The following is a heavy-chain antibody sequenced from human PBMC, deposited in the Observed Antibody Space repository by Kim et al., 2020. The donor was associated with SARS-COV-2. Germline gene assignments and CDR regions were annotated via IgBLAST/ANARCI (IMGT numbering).Heavy chain of an antibody. CDR3: ARDGDYYDSAGYPDYFDS. CDR1: GFTFSTYH. D-gene: IGHD3-22*01. Sequence: GGSLRLSCAASGFTFSTYHMTWVRQAPGKGLEWLSSISRGGSSIFYADSVKGRFTISRDNAVNSLYLQLDSLRAEDTAVYYCARDGDYYDSAGYPDYFDSWGKGTLVTVSS. CDR2: ISRGGSSI. J-gene: IGHJ4*02. V-gene: IGHV3-21*01.